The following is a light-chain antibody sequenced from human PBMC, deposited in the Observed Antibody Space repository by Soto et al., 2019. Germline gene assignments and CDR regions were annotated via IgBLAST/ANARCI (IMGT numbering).Light chain of an antibody. CDR1: SSDIDAYNY. CDR2: DVS. J-gene: IGLJ1*01. V-gene: IGLV2-14*01. CDR3: GSYTTSSDYV. Sequence: ALTQPASVSGSPGQSITISCTGTSSDIDAYNYVSWYQQHPGKAPKLMIYDVSNRPSGISNRFSGSKSGNTASLTISGLQAEDEADYYCGSYTTSSDYVFGTGTKVTVL.